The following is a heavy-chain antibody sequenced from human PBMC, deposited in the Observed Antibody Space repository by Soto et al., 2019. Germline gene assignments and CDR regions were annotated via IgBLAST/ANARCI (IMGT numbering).Heavy chain of an antibody. J-gene: IGHJ6*02. CDR1: GFTFSSYA. CDR3: ARDPNENAVVSYGMDV. CDR2: ISYDGSNK. D-gene: IGHD3-22*01. Sequence: GGSLRLSCAASGFTFSSYAMHWVRQAPGKGLEWVEVISYDGSNKYYADSVKGRFTISRDNSKNTLYLQMNSLRAEDTAVYYCARDPNENAVVSYGMDVWGQGTTVTVSS. V-gene: IGHV3-30-3*01.